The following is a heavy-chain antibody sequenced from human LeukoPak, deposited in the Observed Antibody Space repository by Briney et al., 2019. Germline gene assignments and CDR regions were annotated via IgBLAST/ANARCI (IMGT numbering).Heavy chain of an antibody. CDR3: AKDAVGYSSGWYPPYNWFDP. J-gene: IGHJ5*02. CDR2: INGSGGST. CDR1: GFTFSGYA. D-gene: IGHD6-13*01. Sequence: GGSLRLSCAASGFTFSGYAMSWVRQAPGKGLEWVSDINGSGGSTYYADSVKGRFTISRDNSKNTLYLHLNSLRAEDTAVYYCAKDAVGYSSGWYPPYNWFDPWGQGTLVTVSS. V-gene: IGHV3-23*01.